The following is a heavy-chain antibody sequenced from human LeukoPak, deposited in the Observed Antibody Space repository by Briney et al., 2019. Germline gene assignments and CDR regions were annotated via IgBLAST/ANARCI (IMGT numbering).Heavy chain of an antibody. CDR3: VRGRGSYGWFDP. J-gene: IGHJ5*02. CDR2: ISGDGTAR. V-gene: IGHV3-74*01. CDR1: GFTSSSYW. Sequence: GGSLRLSYAASGFTSSSYWMHWVRQVPGKGLVWVSRISGDGTARNYADSVKGRFTISRDDAKNTVDLQMNSLRGEDTAVYYCVRGRGSYGWFDPWGQGTLVTVSS. D-gene: IGHD3-10*01.